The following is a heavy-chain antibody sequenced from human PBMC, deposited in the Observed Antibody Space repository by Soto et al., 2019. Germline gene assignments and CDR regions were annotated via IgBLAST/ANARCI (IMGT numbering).Heavy chain of an antibody. V-gene: IGHV1-18*01. CDR3: ARAPIRRRGPYYYYYMDV. CDR2: ISAYNGNT. J-gene: IGHJ6*03. CDR1: GYTFTSYG. Sequence: ASVKVSCKASGYTFTSYGISWVRQAPGQGLEWMGWISAYNGNTNYAQKLQGRVTMTTDTSTSTAYMELRSLRSDDTAVYYCARAPIRRRGPYYYYYMDVWGKGTTVTVSS.